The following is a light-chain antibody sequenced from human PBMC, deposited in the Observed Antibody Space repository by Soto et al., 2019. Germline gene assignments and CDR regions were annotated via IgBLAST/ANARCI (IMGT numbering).Light chain of an antibody. CDR3: QQRSHWPPIT. V-gene: IGKV3-11*01. CDR2: GAS. Sequence: EIVLTQSPGTLSLSPGERSTLSCMSSQSVSNNYLAWYQQKPGQAPRLLIYGASNRATGIPARFSGSGSGTDFTLTISSLEPEDFAVYYCQQRSHWPPITFGQGTRLEIK. J-gene: IGKJ5*01. CDR1: QSVSNNY.